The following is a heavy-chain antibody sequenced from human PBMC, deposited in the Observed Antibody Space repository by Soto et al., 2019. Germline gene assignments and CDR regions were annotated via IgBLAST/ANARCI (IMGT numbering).Heavy chain of an antibody. CDR2: IKDGGST. V-gene: IGHV4-34*01. Sequence: QVQLQQWGAGLLKPSETLSLTCAVNGGSLTGYYWSWIRQPPGKGLEWIGEIKDGGSTNYSPSLRSRVTRSADTSKNQFFLRLNSVTAADTAVYFCARGQEGIVATHWDQGTLVTVSS. J-gene: IGHJ4*02. D-gene: IGHD5-12*01. CDR1: GGSLTGYY. CDR3: ARGQEGIVATH.